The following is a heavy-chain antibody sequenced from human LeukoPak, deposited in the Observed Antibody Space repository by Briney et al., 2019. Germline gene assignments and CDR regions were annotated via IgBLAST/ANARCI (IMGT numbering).Heavy chain of an antibody. Sequence: PGRSLRRSCAASGFTFSSYGMHWVRQAPGKGLEWVAVIWYDGSNKYYADSVKGRFTISRDNSKNTLYLQMDSLRVEDTAVYYCARGCGGNCYGWLDPWGQGTVVTVSS. CDR1: GFTFSSYG. D-gene: IGHD2-21*02. CDR3: ARGCGGNCYGWLDP. J-gene: IGHJ5*02. CDR2: IWYDGSNK. V-gene: IGHV3-33*01.